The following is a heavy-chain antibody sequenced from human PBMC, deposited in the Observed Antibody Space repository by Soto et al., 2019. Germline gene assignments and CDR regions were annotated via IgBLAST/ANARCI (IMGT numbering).Heavy chain of an antibody. Sequence: EVQLVESGGGLVQPGGSLRLSCGASGFIFSSYSMTWVRQAPGKGLEWISYITSSSGTKYYADSVRGRFTISRDNAQNSLSLQMNSLRDEDTAVYYCARDGDGNGWTDFDYWGEGSLVTVSS. CDR1: GFIFSSYS. J-gene: IGHJ4*02. D-gene: IGHD6-25*01. V-gene: IGHV3-48*02. CDR2: ITSSSGTK. CDR3: ARDGDGNGWTDFDY.